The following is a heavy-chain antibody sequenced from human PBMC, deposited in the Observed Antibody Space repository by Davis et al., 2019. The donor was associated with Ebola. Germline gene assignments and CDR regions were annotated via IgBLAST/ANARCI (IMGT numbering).Heavy chain of an antibody. CDR1: GYTFTSYA. Sequence: ASVKVSCKASGYTFTSYAMHWVRQAPGQKLEWMGWINAGNGNTKYSQKFQGRVTITRDTSASTAYMELSSLRSEDTAVYYCARFCSSTSCYGGYYYYGMDVWGQGTTVTVSS. V-gene: IGHV1-3*01. J-gene: IGHJ6*02. D-gene: IGHD2-2*01. CDR2: INAGNGNT. CDR3: ARFCSSTSCYGGYYYYGMDV.